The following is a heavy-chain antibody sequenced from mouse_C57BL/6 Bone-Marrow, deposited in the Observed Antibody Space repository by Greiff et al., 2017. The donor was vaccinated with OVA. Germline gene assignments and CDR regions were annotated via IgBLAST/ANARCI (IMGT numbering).Heavy chain of an antibody. CDR2: ISYDGSN. D-gene: IGHD1-1*01. V-gene: IGHV3-6*01. CDR1: GYSITSGYY. Sequence: EVKLQESGPGLVKPSQSLSLTCSVTGYSITSGYYWNWIRQFPGNKLEWMGYISYDGSNNYNPSLKNRISITRDTSKNQFFLKLNSVTTEDTATYYCARASYYYGSKGYAMDYWGQGTSVTVSS. CDR3: ARASYYYGSKGYAMDY. J-gene: IGHJ4*01.